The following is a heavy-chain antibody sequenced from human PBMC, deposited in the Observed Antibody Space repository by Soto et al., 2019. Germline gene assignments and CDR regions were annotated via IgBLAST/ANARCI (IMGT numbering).Heavy chain of an antibody. CDR2: ISGSGGST. V-gene: IGHV3-23*01. Sequence: GGSLRLSCAASGFTFSSYAMSWVRQAPGKGLEWVSAISGSGGSTYYADSVKGRFTISRDNSKKTLYLQMNSLRAEDTAVYYCAKGGLYSSSWYHYWGQGTLVTVSS. CDR1: GFTFSSYA. D-gene: IGHD6-13*01. J-gene: IGHJ4*02. CDR3: AKGGLYSSSWYHY.